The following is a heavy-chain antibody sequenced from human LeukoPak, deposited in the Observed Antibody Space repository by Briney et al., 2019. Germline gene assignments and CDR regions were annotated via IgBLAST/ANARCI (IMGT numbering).Heavy chain of an antibody. V-gene: IGHV6-1*01. CDR3: ARDKLSRDGYNSNAFDI. Sequence: SQTLSLTCAISGDSVSSNSAAWNWIRQSPSRGLEWLGRTYYRSKWYNDYAVSVKSRITINPDTSKSQFSLQLNSVTPEDTAVYYCARDKLSRDGYNSNAFDIWGQGTMVTVSS. CDR1: GDSVSSNSAA. D-gene: IGHD5-24*01. J-gene: IGHJ3*02. CDR2: TYYRSKWYN.